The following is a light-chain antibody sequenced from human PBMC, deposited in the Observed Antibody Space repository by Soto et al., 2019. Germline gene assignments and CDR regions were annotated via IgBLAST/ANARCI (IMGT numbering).Light chain of an antibody. Sequence: DIKMTQTPSFVAACLGDGVTISCRASQGISSWVAWYQQKPGKAPKLLIYAATILQSGVPSRFSGTESGTDFSLTISSPQPEDFATYSCLQDYNYPLTFGGGTRLEIK. CDR3: LQDYNYPLT. CDR2: AAT. CDR1: QGISSW. J-gene: IGKJ5*01. V-gene: IGKV1D-12*01.